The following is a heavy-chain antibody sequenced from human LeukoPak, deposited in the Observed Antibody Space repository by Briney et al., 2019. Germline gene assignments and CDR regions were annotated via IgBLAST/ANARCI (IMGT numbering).Heavy chain of an antibody. CDR2: IHNSGRT. Sequence: PSETLSLTCSVSGGSVSSYYWSWIRQSPGKGLEWIGYIHNSGRTNYNPSLKSRVTGFVDTSKNQVSLKLSSVTAADTAVYYCATTPALAVAGTLDPKEWGQGTLVTVSS. CDR1: GGSVSSYY. V-gene: IGHV4-4*08. D-gene: IGHD6-19*01. J-gene: IGHJ4*02. CDR3: ATTPALAVAGTLDPKE.